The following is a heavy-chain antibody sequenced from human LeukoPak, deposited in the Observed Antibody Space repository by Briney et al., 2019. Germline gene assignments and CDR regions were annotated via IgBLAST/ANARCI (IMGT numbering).Heavy chain of an antibody. J-gene: IGHJ5*02. Sequence: GVSLRLSCAASGFTFSDYYMSWIRQAPGKGLEWVSYISSSGSTIYYADSVKGRLTISRDNAKNSMYLKMNSLRAEDTAVYYCARDGAGEWLSSLNWFDPWGQGTLVTVSS. CDR3: ARDGAGEWLSSLNWFDP. CDR2: ISSSGSTI. V-gene: IGHV3-11*01. D-gene: IGHD3-3*01. CDR1: GFTFSDYY.